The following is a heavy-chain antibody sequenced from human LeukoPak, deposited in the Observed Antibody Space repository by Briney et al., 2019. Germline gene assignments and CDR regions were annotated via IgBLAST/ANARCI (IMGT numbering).Heavy chain of an antibody. Sequence: GGSLRLSCAASGFTFSSYWTHWVRQAPGKGLVWVSRINSDGSSTSYADSVKGRFTISRDNAKNTLYLQMNSLRVEDTAVYYCATFLGDSFGFDYWGQGTLVTVSS. V-gene: IGHV3-74*01. CDR3: ATFLGDSFGFDY. CDR2: INSDGSST. CDR1: GFTFSSYW. D-gene: IGHD2-21*02. J-gene: IGHJ4*02.